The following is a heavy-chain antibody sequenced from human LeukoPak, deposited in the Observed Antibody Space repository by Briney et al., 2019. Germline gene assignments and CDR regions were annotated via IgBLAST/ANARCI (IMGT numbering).Heavy chain of an antibody. CDR3: ARVYPQTHGSGSYYFDSPN. CDR1: GYTFTSYG. D-gene: IGHD3-10*01. V-gene: IGHV1-18*01. CDR2: ISAYNGNT. J-gene: IGHJ4*02. Sequence: ASVKVSCKASGYTFTSYGISWVRQAPGQGLEWMGWISAYNGNTNYAQKLQGRVTMTTDTSTSTAYMELRSLRSDDTAVYYCARVYPQTHGSGSYYFDSPNWGQGTLVTVSS.